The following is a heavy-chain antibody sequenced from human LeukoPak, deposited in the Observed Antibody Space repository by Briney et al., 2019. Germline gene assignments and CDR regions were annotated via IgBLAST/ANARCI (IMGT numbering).Heavy chain of an antibody. CDR1: GGSISSYC. J-gene: IGHJ4*02. CDR2: IYYSGST. CDR3: ARGAPTGY. V-gene: IGHV4-59*01. Sequence: KPSETLSLTCTVSGGSISSYCWSWVRQPPGKGLEWIGYIYYSGSTNYNPSLKSRVTISVDTSKNQFSLKLSSVTAADTAVYYCARGAPTGYWGQGTLVTVSS.